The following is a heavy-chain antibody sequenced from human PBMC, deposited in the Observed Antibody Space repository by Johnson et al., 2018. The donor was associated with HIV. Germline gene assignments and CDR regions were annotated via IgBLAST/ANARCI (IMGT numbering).Heavy chain of an antibody. CDR1: GFTFSDYY. Sequence: QVQLVESGGGLIQPGGSLRLSCAASGFTFSDYYMSWIRQAPGKGLEWLSDISSSGTAKYYADSVKGRFTISRDNAKNSLYLQMNSLRAEDTAVYYCAREMAWEDAFDIWGQGTMVTVSS. J-gene: IGHJ3*02. D-gene: IGHD5-24*01. CDR2: ISSSGTAK. CDR3: AREMAWEDAFDI. V-gene: IGHV3-11*04.